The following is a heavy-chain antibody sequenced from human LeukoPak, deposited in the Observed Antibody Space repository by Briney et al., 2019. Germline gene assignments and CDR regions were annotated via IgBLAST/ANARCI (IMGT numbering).Heavy chain of an antibody. CDR1: GYIFTTYC. Sequence: ASVKVSSKASGYIFTTYCIGWVRQAPGQGLEWMGWISGYNGNTNYAQKFQGRVTMTTDTSTSTAYMELRSLRSDDTAVYYCARTSHESVLYWSDPWGQGTLVNVSS. CDR3: ARTSHESVLYWSDP. CDR2: ISGYNGNT. D-gene: IGHD3-16*01. V-gene: IGHV1-18*01. J-gene: IGHJ5*02.